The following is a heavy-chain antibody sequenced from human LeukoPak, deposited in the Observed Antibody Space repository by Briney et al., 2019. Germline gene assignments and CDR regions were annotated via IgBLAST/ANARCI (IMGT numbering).Heavy chain of an antibody. D-gene: IGHD1-26*01. V-gene: IGHV2-5*02. CDR1: GFSLSTSGVG. Sequence: ESGPTLVHPTPALTLTCTFSGFSLSTSGVGVGWIRQPPGKALEWLALIYWDDDKRYSPSLKSRLTITKDTSKNQVVVTLTNMDPVDTATYYCAHIGGALVPFDYWGQGTLVTVSS. CDR2: IYWDDDK. CDR3: AHIGGALVPFDY. J-gene: IGHJ4*02.